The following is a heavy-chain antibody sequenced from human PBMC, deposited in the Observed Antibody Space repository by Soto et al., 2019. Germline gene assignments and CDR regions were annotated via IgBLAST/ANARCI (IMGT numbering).Heavy chain of an antibody. V-gene: IGHV4-34*01. D-gene: IGHD6-13*01. CDR3: ARVPSSPNWFDT. J-gene: IGHJ5*02. CDR2: INHSAST. Sequence: PPGKVLEWIVQINHSASTNYNPSLKSRVTISVDTSKNQFSLKLSSVTAADTAVYYCARVPSSPNWFDTWGQGTLVIVSS.